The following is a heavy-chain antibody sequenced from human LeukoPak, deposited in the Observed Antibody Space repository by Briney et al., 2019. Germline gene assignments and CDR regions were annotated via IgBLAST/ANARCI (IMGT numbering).Heavy chain of an antibody. J-gene: IGHJ4*02. CDR1: GGSISSGDYY. CDR3: ARHRVSVAAFFDY. CDR2: IYYSGST. V-gene: IGHV4-39*01. Sequence: SETLSLTCTVSGGSISSGDYYWSWIRQPPGKGLEWIGYIYYSGSTYYNPSLKSRVTISVDTSKNQFSLKLSSVTAADTAVYYCARHRVSVAAFFDYWGQGTLVTVSS. D-gene: IGHD2-15*01.